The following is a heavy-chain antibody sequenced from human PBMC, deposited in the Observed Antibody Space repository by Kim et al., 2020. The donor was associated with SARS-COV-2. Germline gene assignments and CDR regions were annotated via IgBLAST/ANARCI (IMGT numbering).Heavy chain of an antibody. CDR3: ASPRGTAIVF. V-gene: IGHV4-39*07. D-gene: IGHD5-18*01. J-gene: IGHJ4*02. Sequence: SETLSLTCTVSGGSISSSSYYWGWIRQPPGKGLEWIGSIYYSGSTYYNPSLKSRVTISVDTSKNQFSLKLSSVTAADTAVYYCASPRGTAIVFWGQGTLVTVSS. CDR2: IYYSGST. CDR1: GGSISSSSYY.